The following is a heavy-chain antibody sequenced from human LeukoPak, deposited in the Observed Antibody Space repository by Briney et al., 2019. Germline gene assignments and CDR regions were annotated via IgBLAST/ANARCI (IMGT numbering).Heavy chain of an antibody. D-gene: IGHD3-16*01. Sequence: GGSLRLSCAAYGFTVSSNFMSWARQAPGKGLEWVSVIYSGGNTYYADYVKGRFTISRDNSKNTLYLQMNNLRAEDTAVYHCARDRLPPLGAFDIWGQGTMVTVSS. J-gene: IGHJ3*02. CDR2: IYSGGNT. V-gene: IGHV3-66*01. CDR3: ARDRLPPLGAFDI. CDR1: GFTVSSNF.